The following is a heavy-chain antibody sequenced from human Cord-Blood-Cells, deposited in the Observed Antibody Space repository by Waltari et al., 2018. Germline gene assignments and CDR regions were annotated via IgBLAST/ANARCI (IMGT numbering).Heavy chain of an antibody. CDR2: IYCNDDE. CDR1: GFSLRTCGVG. D-gene: IGHD3-3*01. Sequence: QITLKESGPTLVKPTQTLTLTCTFSGFSLRTCGVGVGWFRQPQGKALEWLTLIYCNDDERYSPSLKCTLTITKDPSKHPVVLTMTNMHPVDTATYYCAHTTTIFVAVINYWGQGTLVTVSS. J-gene: IGHJ4*02. CDR3: AHTTTIFVAVINY. V-gene: IGHV2-5*01.